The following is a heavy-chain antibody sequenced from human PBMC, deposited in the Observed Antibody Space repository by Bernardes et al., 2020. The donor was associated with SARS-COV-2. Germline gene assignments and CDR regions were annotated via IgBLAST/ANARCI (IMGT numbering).Heavy chain of an antibody. V-gene: IGHV3-23*01. CDR2: ITGSDGTT. J-gene: IGHJ4*02. CDR1: GFTFSSYA. Sequence: GGSLRLSCAASGFTFSSYAMIWVRQAPGKGLEWVSAITGSDGTTYYADSVKGRFTISRDNSKNTLYLQMNSLRAEDTAVYYCAKERRYNSAWYPIQFDYWGQGTLVTVSS. CDR3: AKERRYNSAWYPIQFDY. D-gene: IGHD6-19*01.